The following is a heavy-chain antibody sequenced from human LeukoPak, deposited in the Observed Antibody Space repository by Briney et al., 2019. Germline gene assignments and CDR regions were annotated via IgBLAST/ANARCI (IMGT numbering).Heavy chain of an antibody. CDR3: ARLGLYLRYFDY. J-gene: IGHJ4*02. V-gene: IGHV4-59*12. D-gene: IGHD3-16*02. CDR2: ISNSGST. Sequence: SETLSLTCTVSGDSISSYYWSWLRQPPGKGLEWIGYISNSGSTNYNPSLKSRATISVDPSKNQFSLKLSSVTAADTAVYYCARLGLYLRYFDYWGQGTLVTVSS. CDR1: GDSISSYY.